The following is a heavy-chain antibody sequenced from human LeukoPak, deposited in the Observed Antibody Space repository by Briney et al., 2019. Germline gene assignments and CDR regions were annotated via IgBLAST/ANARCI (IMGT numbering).Heavy chain of an antibody. D-gene: IGHD2-15*01. J-gene: IGHJ2*01. CDR3: ARSGVWVLENSDWYFDL. V-gene: IGHV1-18*01. CDR1: GNTFTSYG. Sequence: EASVKVSCKASGNTFTSYGTSWVRQAPGQGLEWMGWISANNGNTNYAQKLQGRVTMTTDTSTSTAYMELRSLRSEDTAVYYCARSGVWVLENSDWYFDLWGRGTLVTVSS. CDR2: ISANNGNT.